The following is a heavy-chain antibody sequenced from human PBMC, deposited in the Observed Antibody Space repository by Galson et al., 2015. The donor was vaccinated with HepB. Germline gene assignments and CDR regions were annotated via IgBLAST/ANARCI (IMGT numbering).Heavy chain of an antibody. V-gene: IGHV3-33*08. J-gene: IGHJ4*02. Sequence: SLRLSCAASGFTFSSYGMHWVRQAPGKGLEWVAVIWYDGSNKYYADSVKGRFTISRDNSKNTLYLQMNSLRAEDTAVYYCARAYGDYVPHFDYWGQGTLVTVSS. CDR3: ARAYGDYVPHFDY. CDR2: IWYDGSNK. CDR1: GFTFSSYG. D-gene: IGHD4-17*01.